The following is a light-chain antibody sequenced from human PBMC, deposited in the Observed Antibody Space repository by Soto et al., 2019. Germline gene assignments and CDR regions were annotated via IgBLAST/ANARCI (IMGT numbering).Light chain of an antibody. J-gene: IGLJ1*01. CDR3: LSYTTSSTSLDV. V-gene: IGLV2-14*01. CDR1: SSDVGAYNR. Sequence: QSALTQPASVSGSPGQSITISCTGTSSDVGAYNRVSWYQQHSGKAPKLMIYEVSNRPSGVSNRFSGSKSGNTASLTISGLQAEDEADYYCLSYTTSSTSLDVFGTGTKVTVL. CDR2: EVS.